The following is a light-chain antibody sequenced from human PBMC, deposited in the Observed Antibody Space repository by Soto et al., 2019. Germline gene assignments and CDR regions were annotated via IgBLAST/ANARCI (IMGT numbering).Light chain of an antibody. CDR3: HQYGLSPRT. CDR1: QSVSNKY. V-gene: IGKV3-20*01. Sequence: EIVLTQSPGTLSLSPGERATLSCRASQSVSNKYVAWYQQRPGQAPRVVIYGASSRATGIPDRFSGSGSGTDFTLTISRLEPEDFAVYYCHQYGLSPRTFGQGTKVEIK. CDR2: GAS. J-gene: IGKJ1*01.